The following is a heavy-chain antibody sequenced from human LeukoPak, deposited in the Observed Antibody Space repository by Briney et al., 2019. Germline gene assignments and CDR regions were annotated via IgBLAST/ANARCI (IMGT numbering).Heavy chain of an antibody. CDR3: ARGRGYDSDY. CDR1: GGSVSSGSYY. D-gene: IGHD5-12*01. CDR2: IYYSGST. J-gene: IGHJ4*02. Sequence: SETLSLTCTVSGGSVSSGSYYWSWIRQPPGQGLEWIGYIYYSGSTKYNPSLNSRVTMSVDTSKNQFSLKLSSVTAADTAVYYCARGRGYDSDYWGQGTLVTVSS. V-gene: IGHV4-61*01.